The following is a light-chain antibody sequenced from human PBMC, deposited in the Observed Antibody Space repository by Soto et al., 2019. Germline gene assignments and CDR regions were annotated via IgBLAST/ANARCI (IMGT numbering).Light chain of an antibody. CDR1: QSVSSK. Sequence: EIVMTQSPATLSVSPGETVTLSCRASQSVSSKLAWYQHKPGQAPRLLIYDASTRATGIPARFSGSGSGTEFTLTISSLQSEDFAVYYCQQYNNWLWTFGQGTKLEMK. V-gene: IGKV3D-15*01. J-gene: IGKJ1*01. CDR2: DAS. CDR3: QQYNNWLWT.